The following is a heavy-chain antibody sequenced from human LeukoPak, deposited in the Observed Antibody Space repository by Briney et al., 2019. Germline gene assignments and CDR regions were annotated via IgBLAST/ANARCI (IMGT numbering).Heavy chain of an antibody. J-gene: IGHJ4*02. CDR1: GFTFSSYG. V-gene: IGHV3-30*12. CDR2: IYYDGSNK. Sequence: GGSLRLSCAASGFTFSSYGMHWVRQAPGKGLEWVTLIYYDGSNKYYADSVKGRFTISRDNAKNSLYLQMNSLRAEDTAVYYCARGERGDYWGQGTLVTVSS. D-gene: IGHD1-26*01. CDR3: ARGERGDY.